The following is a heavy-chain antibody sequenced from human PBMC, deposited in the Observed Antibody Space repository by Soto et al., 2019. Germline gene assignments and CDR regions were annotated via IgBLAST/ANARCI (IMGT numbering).Heavy chain of an antibody. CDR2: IYTSGST. V-gene: IGHV4-4*07. J-gene: IGHJ4*02. CDR3: ARGYSYDHILDY. CDR1: GTSFSYAS. D-gene: IGHD5-18*01. Sequence: VQLAESGGGLVKPGGSLRLSCVVSGTSFSYASMSWVRQAPGKGLEWVGRIYTSGSTNYNPSLKSRVTMSVDTSKNQFSLKLSSVTAADTAVYYCARGYSYDHILDYWGQGTLVTVSS.